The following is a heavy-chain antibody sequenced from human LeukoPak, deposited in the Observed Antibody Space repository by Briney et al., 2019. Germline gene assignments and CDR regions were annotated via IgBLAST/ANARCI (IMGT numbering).Heavy chain of an antibody. CDR2: FYYTGDT. CDR3: ARLLPYRSEGICYFWEYFDS. D-gene: IGHD2-15*01. V-gene: IGHV4-39*02. CDR1: GGSITSSTYS. Sequence: PSETLSLTCSVSGGSITSSTYSWGWNRQPPGKGLEWIGSFYYTGDTYYGPPLKSSVTISVDSSKNHFSLNLTSLTAADTAVYYCARLLPYRSEGICYFWEYFDSWGQGTLVTVSS. J-gene: IGHJ4*02.